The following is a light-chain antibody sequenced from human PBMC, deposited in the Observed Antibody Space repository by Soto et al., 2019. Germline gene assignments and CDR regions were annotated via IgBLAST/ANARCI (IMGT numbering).Light chain of an antibody. CDR1: SSNIGAGYV. Sequence: QSVLTQPPSVSGAPGQRVTISCTGSSSNIGAGYVYWYHQLPGTAPKLLIYGNSNRPSGVPDRFSGSKSGTSASLAITGLQAEDEADYYCQSYDSSLSGSVFGGGTKLTVL. V-gene: IGLV1-40*01. J-gene: IGLJ3*02. CDR3: QSYDSSLSGSV. CDR2: GNS.